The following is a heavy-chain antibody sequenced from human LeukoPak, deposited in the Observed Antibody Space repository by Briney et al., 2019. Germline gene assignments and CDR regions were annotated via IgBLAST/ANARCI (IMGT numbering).Heavy chain of an antibody. CDR3: AKNSWFGVYGMDV. CDR1: GYTFTGYY. D-gene: IGHD3-10*01. Sequence: ASVKVSCKASGYTFTGYYMHWVRQAPGQGLEWMGRINPNSGGTNYAQKFQGRVTMTRDTSISTAYMELSRLRSDDTAVYYCAKNSWFGVYGMDVWGQGTTVTVSS. CDR2: INPNSGGT. J-gene: IGHJ6*02. V-gene: IGHV1-2*06.